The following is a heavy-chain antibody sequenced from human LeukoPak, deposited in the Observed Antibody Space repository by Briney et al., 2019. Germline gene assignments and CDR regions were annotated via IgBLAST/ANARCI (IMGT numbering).Heavy chain of an antibody. CDR2: IYPGDSDT. J-gene: IGHJ4*02. D-gene: IGHD3-10*01. CDR3: ARHAYYYGSGSYRDY. CDR1: GYSFTSYW. V-gene: IGHV5-51*01. Sequence: PGESLKISCKGSGYSFTSYWIGWVRQMPGKGLEWMGIIYPGDSDTRYSPSFQGQVTISADKSISTAYLQWSSLKASDTAMYYCARHAYYYGSGSYRDYWGQGTLVTVSS.